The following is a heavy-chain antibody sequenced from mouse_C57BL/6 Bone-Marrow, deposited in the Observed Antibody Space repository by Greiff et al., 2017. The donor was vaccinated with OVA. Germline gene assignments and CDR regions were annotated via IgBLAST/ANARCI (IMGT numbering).Heavy chain of an antibody. J-gene: IGHJ2*01. CDR2: IYPGSGST. CDR1: GYTFTSYW. D-gene: IGHD2-4*01. Sequence: QVQLQQPGAELVKPGASVKMSCKASGYTFTSYWITWVKQRPGQGLAWIGDIYPGSGSTNYNEKFKSKATLTVDTSSSTAYMQLSSLTSEDAAVYYCCIYYDYDGYWGQGTTLTVSS. V-gene: IGHV1-55*01. CDR3: CIYYDYDGY.